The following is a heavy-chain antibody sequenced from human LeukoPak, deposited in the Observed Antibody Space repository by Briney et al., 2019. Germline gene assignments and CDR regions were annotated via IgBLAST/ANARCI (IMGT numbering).Heavy chain of an antibody. CDR1: GFTFSSFG. D-gene: IGHD6-13*01. CDR3: ARDAPFSTSSWYVHWFDP. CDR2: IKQDGSEK. Sequence: GGSLRLSCAASGFTFSSFGMHWVRQAPGKGLEWVANIKQDGSEKYYVDSVKGRFTISRDNAKNSLYLQMNSLRAEDTAVYYCARDAPFSTSSWYVHWFDPWGQGTLVTVSS. V-gene: IGHV3-7*01. J-gene: IGHJ5*02.